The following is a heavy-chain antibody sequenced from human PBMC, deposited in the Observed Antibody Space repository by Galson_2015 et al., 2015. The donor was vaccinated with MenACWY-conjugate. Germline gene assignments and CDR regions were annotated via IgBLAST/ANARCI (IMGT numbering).Heavy chain of an antibody. CDR3: TRGALYNYNDMDV. D-gene: IGHD1-14*01. V-gene: IGHV1-46*01. J-gene: IGHJ6*02. Sequence: SVKVSCKASGYTFTNFSMHWVRQAPGKGLEWMGIINPSGVGTTYAQKFQGRVTMTRDTSTTTLYMYLSRLRSEDTAVYYCTRGALYNYNDMDVWGQGTTVTVSS. CDR2: INPSGVGT. CDR1: GYTFTNFS.